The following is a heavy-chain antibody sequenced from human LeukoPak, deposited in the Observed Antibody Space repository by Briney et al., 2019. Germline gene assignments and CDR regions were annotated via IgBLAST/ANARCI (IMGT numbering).Heavy chain of an antibody. Sequence: GGFLRLSCAASGFTFSSYSMNWVRQAPGKGLEWVSYISSSSSTIYYADSVKGRFTISRDNAKNSLYLQMNSLRAEDTAVYYCARGDCSSTSCHAPWGQGTLVTVSS. CDR1: GFTFSSYS. CDR2: ISSSSSTI. V-gene: IGHV3-48*01. CDR3: ARGDCSSTSCHAP. D-gene: IGHD2-2*01. J-gene: IGHJ5*02.